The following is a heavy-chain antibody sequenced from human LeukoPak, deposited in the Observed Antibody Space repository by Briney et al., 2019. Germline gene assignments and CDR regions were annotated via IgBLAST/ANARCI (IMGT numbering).Heavy chain of an antibody. Sequence: SGPTLLNATHTLTLTCTLVGFALSTSGLRVGCIRQPLANALEGLALIYCNDDMRSSLSLKRTLTTTNDTSKNPVVLTMPKMDPADTATYYSPHTLHDSSGYSLDQAFDIWGHGTMVTVSS. CDR1: GFALSTSGLR. J-gene: IGHJ3*02. V-gene: IGHV2-5*01. CDR3: PHTLHDSSGYSLDQAFDI. CDR2: IYCNDDM. D-gene: IGHD3-22*01.